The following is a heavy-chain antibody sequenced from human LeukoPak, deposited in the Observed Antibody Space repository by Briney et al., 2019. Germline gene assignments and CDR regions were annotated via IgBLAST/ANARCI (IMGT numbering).Heavy chain of an antibody. CDR1: GFIFRSDA. CDR2: VSYDGSTK. J-gene: IGHJ4*02. Sequence: GRSLRLSCAASGFIFRSDAMHWVRQAPGKGLEWVAVVSYDGSTKYYADSVKGRFTISRDNFKNTVYLEMNSLRDEDTAVYYCAKDQNVGPSLDNWGQGTLVTVSS. CDR3: AKDQNVGPSLDN. V-gene: IGHV3-30-3*01. D-gene: IGHD3/OR15-3a*01.